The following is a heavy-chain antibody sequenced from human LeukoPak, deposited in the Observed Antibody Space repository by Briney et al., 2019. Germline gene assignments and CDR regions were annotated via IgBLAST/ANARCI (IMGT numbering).Heavy chain of an antibody. D-gene: IGHD1-20*01. Sequence: SETLSLTCAVYGGSFSGYYWSWIRQPPGKGLEWIGEINHSGSTNCNPSLKSRVTISVDTSKNQFSLKLSSVTAADTAVYYCARDRPGITGTPRPPKPRNSYYFDYWGQGTLVTVSS. V-gene: IGHV4-34*01. CDR3: ARDRPGITGTPRPPKPRNSYYFDY. CDR1: GGSFSGYY. CDR2: INHSGST. J-gene: IGHJ4*02.